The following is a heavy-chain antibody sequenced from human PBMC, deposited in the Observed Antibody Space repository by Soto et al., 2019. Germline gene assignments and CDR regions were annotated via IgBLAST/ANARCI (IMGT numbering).Heavy chain of an antibody. CDR2: IYPGDSDT. CDR3: VMSYSSGWSSDY. V-gene: IGHV5-51*03. Sequence: EVRLVQSGAEVKKPGESLKISCKASGYSFTSYWIGWLRQMPGKGLEWMGIIYPGDSDTRYRPSLQGQVTISADKSNTTAYLQWSSLKASDTAMYYCVMSYSSGWSSDYWGQGTLVTVSS. D-gene: IGHD6-19*01. CDR1: GYSFTSYW. J-gene: IGHJ4*02.